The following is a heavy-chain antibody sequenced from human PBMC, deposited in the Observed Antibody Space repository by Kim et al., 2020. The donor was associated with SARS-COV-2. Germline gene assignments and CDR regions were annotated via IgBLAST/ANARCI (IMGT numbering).Heavy chain of an antibody. Sequence: GGSLRLSCAASGFTFSSYALHWVRQAPGKGLEWVAFISYDGSNKYYADSVKGRFTISRDNSKNTLYLQMNSLRAEDTAVYYCARERDTATVTDDYYYYYAMDVWGQGTTVTVS. CDR1: GFTFSSYA. D-gene: IGHD5-18*01. CDR3: ARERDTATVTDDYYYYYAMDV. V-gene: IGHV3-30*04. CDR2: ISYDGSNK. J-gene: IGHJ6*02.